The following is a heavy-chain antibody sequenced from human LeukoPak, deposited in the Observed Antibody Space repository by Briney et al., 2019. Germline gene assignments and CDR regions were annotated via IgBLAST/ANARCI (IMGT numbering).Heavy chain of an antibody. J-gene: IGHJ3*02. Sequence: PGGSLRLSCAASGFTFSGYWMHWVRQAPGKGLVWVSRINTDGSSTSYADSVKGRFTISRDNAKNTLYLQMNSLRAEDTAVYYCARVGSGALNDAFDIWGQGTMVTVSS. CDR3: ARVGSGALNDAFDI. CDR2: INTDGSST. D-gene: IGHD6-19*01. CDR1: GFTFSGYW. V-gene: IGHV3-74*01.